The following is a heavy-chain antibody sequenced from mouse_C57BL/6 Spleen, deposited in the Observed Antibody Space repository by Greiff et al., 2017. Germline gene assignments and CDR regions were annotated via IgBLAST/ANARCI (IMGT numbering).Heavy chain of an antibody. D-gene: IGHD2-4*01. CDR1: GFTFSSYA. Sequence: EVKLVESGEGLVKPGGSLKLSCAASGFTFSSYAMSWVRQTPEKRLEWVAYISSGGDYIYYADTVKGRFTISSDNARNTLYLQMSSLKSEDTAMYYCTRDYDYEEEGFLYYAMDYWGQGTSVTVSS. J-gene: IGHJ4*01. CDR2: ISSGGDYI. V-gene: IGHV5-9-1*02. CDR3: TRDYDYEEEGFLYYAMDY.